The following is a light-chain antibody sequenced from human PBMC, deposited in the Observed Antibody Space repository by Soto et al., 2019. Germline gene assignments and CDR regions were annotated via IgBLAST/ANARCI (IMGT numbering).Light chain of an antibody. CDR2: DAS. CDR3: QQYYRSCT. CDR1: QSVTDW. J-gene: IGKJ2*02. V-gene: IGKV1-5*01. Sequence: DIQLTQSPSTLSASVGDRVTITCRASQSVTDWLAWYQQKPGKAPKLLIYDASSLQSGVPSRVSGSGSGTEVSHTISSRQPDDFATYYCQQYYRSCTFGQGTKVEIK.